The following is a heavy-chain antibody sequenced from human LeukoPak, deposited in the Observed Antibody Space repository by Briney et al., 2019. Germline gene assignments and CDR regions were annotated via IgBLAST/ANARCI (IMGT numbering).Heavy chain of an antibody. CDR2: IYYSGST. V-gene: IGHV4-59*08. CDR1: GGSISGYY. D-gene: IGHD1-14*01. CDR3: ARLLGSPRIRFDY. J-gene: IGHJ4*02. Sequence: PSGTLSLTCTVSGGSISGYYWSWIRHPPGKGLEWIGYIYYSGSTNYNPSLKSRVTISVDTSKNQFSLRLSSVTAADTAVYYCARLLGSPRIRFDYWGQGTLVTVSS.